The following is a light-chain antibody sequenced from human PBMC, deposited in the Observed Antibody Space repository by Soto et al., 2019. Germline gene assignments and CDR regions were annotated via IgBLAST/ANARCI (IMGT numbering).Light chain of an antibody. Sequence: ELVLTQSPGTLSLSPGERATLSCRASQTVSSARLAWFQQKPGQAPRLRISGASTGATGIPDRVSGSGSGTEVTLTISRLKSEDFAMYYCQQYRTSPITFGEGTKVDIK. V-gene: IGKV3-20*01. CDR3: QQYRTSPIT. CDR1: QTVSSAR. J-gene: IGKJ4*02. CDR2: GAS.